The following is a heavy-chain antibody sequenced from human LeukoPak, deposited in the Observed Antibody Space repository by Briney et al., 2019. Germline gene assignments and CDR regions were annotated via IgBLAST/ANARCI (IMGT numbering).Heavy chain of an antibody. V-gene: IGHV3-23*01. D-gene: IGHD3-22*01. CDR3: AKTYDGSGHYYDFDY. CDR2: ISGSGDTT. J-gene: IGHJ4*02. CDR1: GFTFSTYA. Sequence: GGSLRLSCAASGFTFSTYAMSWVRQAPGKGLEWVSAISGSGDTTYYADSVKGRFTISRDNSKNTLYLQMISLRAEDTAVYYRAKTYDGSGHYYDFDYWGQGTLVTVSS.